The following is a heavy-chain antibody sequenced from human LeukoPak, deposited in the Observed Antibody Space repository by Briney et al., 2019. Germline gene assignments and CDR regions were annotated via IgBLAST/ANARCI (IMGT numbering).Heavy chain of an antibody. V-gene: IGHV4-38-2*02. CDR1: GYSISSGYY. J-gene: IGHJ5*02. CDR2: IYHSGST. CDR3: ARADPQRNSSPPLGGWFDP. Sequence: SETLSLPCTVSGYSISSGYYWGWIRQPPGKGLEWIGSIYHSGSTYYNPSLKSRVTISVDTSKNQFSLKLSSVTAADTAVYYCARADPQRNSSPPLGGWFDPWGQGTLVTVSS. D-gene: IGHD3-16*01.